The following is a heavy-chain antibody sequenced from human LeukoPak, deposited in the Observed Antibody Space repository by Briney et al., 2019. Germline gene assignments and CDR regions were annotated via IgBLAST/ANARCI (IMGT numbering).Heavy chain of an antibody. D-gene: IGHD6-19*01. V-gene: IGHV4-59*01. CDR1: GGSLSGFY. CDR3: ARDVVAVPGSDNWFDP. J-gene: IGHJ5*02. CDR2: TYSDGST. Sequence: PSETLSLTCTVSGGSLSGFYWSWIRQSPRLGLEWIGLTYSDGSTMYNPSLTSRVTISVDTSKNQISLRLTSVNAADTAIYYCARDVVAVPGSDNWFDPWGQGTLVTVSS.